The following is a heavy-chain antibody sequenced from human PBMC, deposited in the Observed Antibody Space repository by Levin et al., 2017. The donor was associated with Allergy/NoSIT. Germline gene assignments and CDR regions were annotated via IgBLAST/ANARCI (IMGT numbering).Heavy chain of an antibody. J-gene: IGHJ4*02. Sequence: SSETLSLTCTVSGGSISGYYWSWIRQPPGKGLEWIAYIHYSGSTKYNPSLKSRVTISVDTSKNQFSLKLSSVTAADTAVYYCARTLNEGSADNWGQGTLVTVSS. D-gene: IGHD3-10*01. CDR2: IHYSGST. CDR1: GGSISGYY. CDR3: ARTLNEGSADN. V-gene: IGHV4-59*01.